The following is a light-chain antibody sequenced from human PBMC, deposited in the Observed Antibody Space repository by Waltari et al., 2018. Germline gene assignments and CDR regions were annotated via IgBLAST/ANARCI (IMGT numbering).Light chain of an antibody. Sequence: DIQLTQSPSTLSASVGDSVTITCRASQSISSWLAWYQQKPGKAPNLLLYTASSLETGVPSRFSGSGSGTEFTLTISSLQPDDFATYYCQQYKSYPWTFGQGTKVEI. CDR2: TAS. J-gene: IGKJ1*01. V-gene: IGKV1-5*03. CDR3: QQYKSYPWT. CDR1: QSISSW.